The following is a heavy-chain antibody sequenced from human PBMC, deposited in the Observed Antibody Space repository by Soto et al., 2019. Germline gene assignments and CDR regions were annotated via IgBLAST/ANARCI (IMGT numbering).Heavy chain of an antibody. CDR1: GFTFSSYA. D-gene: IGHD3-10*01. J-gene: IGHJ4*02. CDR3: ARLQRFGELLEHFDY. V-gene: IGHV3-23*01. Sequence: GGSLRLSCAASGFTFSSYAMSWVRQAPGKGLEWVSAISGSGGSTYYADSVKGRFTISRDNSKNTLYLQMNSLRAEDTAVYYCARLQRFGELLEHFDYWGQGTLVTVSS. CDR2: ISGSGGST.